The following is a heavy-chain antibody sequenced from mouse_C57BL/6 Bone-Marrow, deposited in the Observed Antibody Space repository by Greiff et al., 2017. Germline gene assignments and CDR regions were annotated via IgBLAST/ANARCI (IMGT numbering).Heavy chain of an antibody. CDR2: IYPSDSET. CDR1: GYTFTSYW. V-gene: IGHV1-61*01. Sequence: QVQLKQPGAELVRPGSSVKLSCKASGYTFTSYWLDWVKQRPGQGLEWIGNIYPSDSETHYNQKFKDKATLTVDKSSSTAYMQLSSLTSEDSAVYYCARSRVTPYYFDYWGQGTTLTVSS. J-gene: IGHJ2*01. CDR3: ARSRVTPYYFDY. D-gene: IGHD2-2*01.